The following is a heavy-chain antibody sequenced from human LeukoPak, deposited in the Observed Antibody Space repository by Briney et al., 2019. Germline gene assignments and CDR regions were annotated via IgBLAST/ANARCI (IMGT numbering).Heavy chain of an antibody. Sequence: SETLSLTCAVYGGSFSGYYWSWIRQPPGKGLEWIGEINHSGSTNYNPSLKSRVTISVDTSKNQFSLKLSSVPAADTAVYYCARGRSNRNYYYYYMDVWGKGTTVTVSS. CDR1: GGSFSGYY. CDR2: INHSGST. V-gene: IGHV4-34*01. J-gene: IGHJ6*03. D-gene: IGHD5-24*01. CDR3: ARGRSNRNYYYYYMDV.